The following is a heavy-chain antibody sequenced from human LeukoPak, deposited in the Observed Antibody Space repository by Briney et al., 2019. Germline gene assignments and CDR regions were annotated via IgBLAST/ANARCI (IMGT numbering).Heavy chain of an antibody. V-gene: IGHV1-69*13. J-gene: IGHJ4*02. D-gene: IGHD4-17*01. CDR3: ASMTTVTWYYFDY. Sequence: ASVKVSCKASGGTFSSYVITWVRQAPGQGLEWMGGIIPMFGTADYAQKFQGRVTITADESTSTAYMELSSLRSEDTAVYYCASMTTVTWYYFDYWGQGTLVTVSS. CDR2: IIPMFGTA. CDR1: GGTFSSYV.